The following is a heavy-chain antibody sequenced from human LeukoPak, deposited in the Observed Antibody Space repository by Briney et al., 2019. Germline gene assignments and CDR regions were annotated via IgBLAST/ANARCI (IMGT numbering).Heavy chain of an antibody. V-gene: IGHV5-51*01. J-gene: IGHJ3*02. CDR1: GYRFTSYW. Sequence: GESLKISCTGSGYRFTSYWIGWVRQMPGKGLEWMGFIYPGDSDTRYGPSFQGQVTISADKSMSTAYLQWSSLKASDTAMYYCARRRGRYSGDAFDIWGQGTMVTVSS. CDR2: IYPGDSDT. D-gene: IGHD1-26*01. CDR3: ARRRGRYSGDAFDI.